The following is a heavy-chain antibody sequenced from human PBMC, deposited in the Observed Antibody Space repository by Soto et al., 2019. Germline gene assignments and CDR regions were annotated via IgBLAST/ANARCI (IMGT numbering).Heavy chain of an antibody. D-gene: IGHD3-22*01. CDR2: ISGSGGST. Sequence: HPGGSLRLSCAASGFTFSSYAMSWVRQAPGKGLEWVSAISGSGGSTYYADSVKGRFTISRDNSKNTLYLQMNSLRAEDTAVYYCAKAGRLHYYDSSGYFVDYWGQGTLVTVSS. V-gene: IGHV3-23*01. CDR1: GFTFSSYA. CDR3: AKAGRLHYYDSSGYFVDY. J-gene: IGHJ4*02.